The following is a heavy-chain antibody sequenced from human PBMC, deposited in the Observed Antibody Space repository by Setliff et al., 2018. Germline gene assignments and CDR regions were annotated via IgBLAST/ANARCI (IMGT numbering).Heavy chain of an antibody. D-gene: IGHD1-26*01. CDR1: GGSITIGSYY. V-gene: IGHV4-61*02. CDR3: ARDNTIVGATDY. J-gene: IGHJ4*02. CDR2: LHTSGTT. Sequence: SETLSLTCAVSGGSITIGSYYWSWIRQPAGEGLEWIGRLHTSGTTVYNPSLKGRVTISADTSTNHFSLKLTSVTAADTAVYYCARDNTIVGATDYWGQGALVTVSS.